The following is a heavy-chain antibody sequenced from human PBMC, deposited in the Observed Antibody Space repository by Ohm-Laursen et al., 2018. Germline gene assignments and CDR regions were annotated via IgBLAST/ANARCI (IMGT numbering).Heavy chain of an antibody. CDR3: ARQSPSRNYYDDSGYYGPFDF. CDR1: GGSISSFY. J-gene: IGHJ4*01. Sequence: GTLSLTCTVSGGSISSFYWSWIRQPLGKGLEWIGHVYYSGSTNYSPSVKSRVTISVDRSKSQFSLKLSSVTAADTAVYYCARQSPSRNYYDDSGYYGPFDFWGQGTLVTVSS. CDR2: VYYSGST. D-gene: IGHD3-22*01. V-gene: IGHV4-59*08.